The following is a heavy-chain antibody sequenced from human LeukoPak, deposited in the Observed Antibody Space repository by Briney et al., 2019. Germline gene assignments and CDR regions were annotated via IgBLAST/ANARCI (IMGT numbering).Heavy chain of an antibody. V-gene: IGHV3-21*01. CDR1: GFTFSTYT. CDR3: AKSLLDDVLTEPGY. J-gene: IGHJ4*02. D-gene: IGHD3-9*01. Sequence: GGSLRLSCAASGFTFSTYTMNWVRQAPGKGLEWVSSISSSSDYIYYADSVRGRFTISRDNAENSLSLQMNSLRADDTAVYYCAKSLLDDVLTEPGYWGQGTLVTVSS. CDR2: ISSSSDYI.